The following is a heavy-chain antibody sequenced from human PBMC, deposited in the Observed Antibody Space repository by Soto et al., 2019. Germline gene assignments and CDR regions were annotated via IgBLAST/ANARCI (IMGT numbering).Heavy chain of an antibody. CDR1: GFTFSSYA. Sequence: SGGSLRLSCAASGFTFSSYAMHWVRQAPGKGLEWVAVISYDGSNKYYADSVKGRFTISRDNSKNTLYLQMNSLRAEDTAVYYCARSKLRTFDYWGQGTLVTVSS. D-gene: IGHD1-7*01. V-gene: IGHV3-30-3*01. CDR2: ISYDGSNK. J-gene: IGHJ4*02. CDR3: ARSKLRTFDY.